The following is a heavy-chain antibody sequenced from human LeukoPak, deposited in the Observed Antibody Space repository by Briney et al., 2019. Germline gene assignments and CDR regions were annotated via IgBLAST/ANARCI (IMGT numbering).Heavy chain of an antibody. J-gene: IGHJ4*02. Sequence: GGSLRLSCAASGFTFNIYWMHWVRQAPGKGLVWVSLISSDGSITSYADSVKGRFTISRDNAKNTVYLQMNSLRVEDTAVYYCARRVGSSESSCYFDYWGQGTLVTVSS. CDR2: ISSDGSIT. D-gene: IGHD3-22*01. CDR3: ARRVGSSESSCYFDY. CDR1: GFTFNIYW. V-gene: IGHV3-74*01.